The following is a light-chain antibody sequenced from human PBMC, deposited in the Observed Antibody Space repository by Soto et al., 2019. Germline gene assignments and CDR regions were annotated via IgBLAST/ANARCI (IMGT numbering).Light chain of an antibody. CDR2: DDS. CDR3: QMWDSNNDKVL. Sequence: YELTQPPAVSVAPGQTASISCVVNNIRTKGVHWYHQKPGQSPVLVLYDDSDRPSGIPERFSGYNSGYTATLTISRVEAGDEADYYCQMWDSNNDKVLFGGGTQLTVL. CDR1: NIRTKG. V-gene: IGLV3-21*02. J-gene: IGLJ7*01.